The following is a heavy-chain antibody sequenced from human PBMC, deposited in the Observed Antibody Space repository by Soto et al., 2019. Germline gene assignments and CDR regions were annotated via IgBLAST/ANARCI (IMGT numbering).Heavy chain of an antibody. D-gene: IGHD2-21*02. V-gene: IGHV4-59*01. CDR1: GGSISSYY. J-gene: IGHJ3*02. Sequence: SETLSLTCTVSGGSISSYYWSWIRQPPGKGLEWIGYIYYSGSTNYNPSLKSRVTISVDTSKNQLSLKLSSVTAADTAVYYCARAYCGGDCYSGDAFDIWGQGTMVTVSS. CDR3: ARAYCGGDCYSGDAFDI. CDR2: IYYSGST.